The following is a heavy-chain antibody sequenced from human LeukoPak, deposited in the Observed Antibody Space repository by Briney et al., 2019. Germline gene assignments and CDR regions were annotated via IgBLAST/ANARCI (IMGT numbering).Heavy chain of an antibody. D-gene: IGHD3-3*01. CDR2: IYTSGST. V-gene: IGHV4-61*02. CDR3: ARVPLYDFWSGYLPPYYYMDV. CDR1: GGSISSGSYY. J-gene: IGHJ6*03. Sequence: SETLSLTCTVSGGSISSGSYYWSWIRQPAGKGLEWIGRIYTSGSTNYNPSLKSRVTISVATSKNQFSLKLSSVTAADTAVYYCARVPLYDFWSGYLPPYYYMDVWGKGTTVTVSS.